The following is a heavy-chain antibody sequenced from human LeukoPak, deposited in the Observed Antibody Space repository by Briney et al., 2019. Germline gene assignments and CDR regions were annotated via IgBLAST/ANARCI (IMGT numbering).Heavy chain of an antibody. CDR2: IIPIFGTA. Sequence: SVKVSCKASGGTFSSYAISWARQAPGQGLEWMAGIIPIFGTANYAQKFQGRVTITTDESTSTADMEPRHLRSEDMAVYYCARGPFTWIQLWLGGAFDIWGQGTMVTVSS. V-gene: IGHV1-69*05. D-gene: IGHD5-18*01. CDR1: GGTFSSYA. J-gene: IGHJ3*02. CDR3: ARGPFTWIQLWLGGAFDI.